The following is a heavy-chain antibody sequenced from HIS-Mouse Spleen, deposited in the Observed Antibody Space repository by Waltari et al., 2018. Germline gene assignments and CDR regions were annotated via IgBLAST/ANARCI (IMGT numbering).Heavy chain of an antibody. CDR2: IYYSGST. CDR1: GGSISSGGYY. J-gene: IGHJ4*02. D-gene: IGHD1-7*01. CDR3: ARGEGRELKVDY. Sequence: QVQLQESGPGLVKPSQTLSLTCTVSGGSISSGGYYGSWTRQHPGKGLEWIGYIYYSGSTYYNPSLKSRVTISVDTSKNQFSLKLSSVTAADTAVYYCARGEGRELKVDYWGQGTLVTVSS. V-gene: IGHV4-31*03.